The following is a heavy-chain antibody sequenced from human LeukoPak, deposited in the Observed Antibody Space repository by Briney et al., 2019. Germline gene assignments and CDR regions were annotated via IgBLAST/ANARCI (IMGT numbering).Heavy chain of an antibody. J-gene: IGHJ4*02. CDR2: LNPSGGSA. D-gene: IGHD1-26*01. V-gene: IGHV1-46*01. CDR1: GYTLTELS. CDR3: ARDGGGSYGPHFDY. Sequence: ASVKVSCKVSGYTLTELSMHWVRQAPGQGLEWMGILNPSGGSASYVQKFQGRVTMTRDTSTSTVYMELSSLRSEDTAVYYCARDGGGSYGPHFDYWGQGTLVTVSS.